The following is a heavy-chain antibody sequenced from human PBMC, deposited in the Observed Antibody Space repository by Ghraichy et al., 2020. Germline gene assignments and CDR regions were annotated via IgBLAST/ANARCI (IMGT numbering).Heavy chain of an antibody. CDR2: IFHIGIT. D-gene: IGHD5-12*01. CDR3: TRQPVDIDPNWVDT. Sequence: GSLRLSCTVSGGSISSSYYWGWIRQPPGKGLEWIGSIFHIGITYYSPSLKSRVTISVDTSKNQFSLKLSSVTAADTAVYYCTRQPVDIDPNWVDTWGQGTQFTVAS. V-gene: IGHV4-39*01. J-gene: IGHJ5*02. CDR1: GGSISSSYY.